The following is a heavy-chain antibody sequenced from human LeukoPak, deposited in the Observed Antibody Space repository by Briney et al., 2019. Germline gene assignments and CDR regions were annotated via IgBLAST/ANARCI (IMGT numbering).Heavy chain of an antibody. CDR2: IYYNGST. CDR1: GGPIRSYY. Sequence: PSETLSLTCTVSGGPIRSYYWSWIRQPPGKGLEWIGYIYYNGSTNYNPSLESRVTISVDTSKNQLSLKVSSATAADTAVYYCARGPSPRYTSSWFNDYWGQGTLVTVSS. V-gene: IGHV4-59*01. CDR3: ARGPSPRYTSSWFNDY. D-gene: IGHD6-13*01. J-gene: IGHJ4*02.